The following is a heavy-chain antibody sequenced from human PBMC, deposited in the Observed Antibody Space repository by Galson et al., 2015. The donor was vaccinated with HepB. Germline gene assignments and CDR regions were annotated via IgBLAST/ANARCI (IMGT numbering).Heavy chain of an antibody. D-gene: IGHD3-22*01. V-gene: IGHV3-43*01. CDR2: VTWDGSST. Sequence: SLRLSCAASGFTFDDYTMHWVRQAPGKGLEWVSLVTWDGSSTFYADSVKGRFAISRDNSKNSLYLQMNSLRTEDTALYYCTKDGQSYYDSRGHYFDYWGQGTLVTVSS. J-gene: IGHJ4*02. CDR1: GFTFDDYT. CDR3: TKDGQSYYDSRGHYFDY.